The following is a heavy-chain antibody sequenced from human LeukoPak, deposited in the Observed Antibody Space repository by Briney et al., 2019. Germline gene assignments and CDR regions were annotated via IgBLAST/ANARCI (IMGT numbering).Heavy chain of an antibody. CDR2: TKPDGTAE. CDR1: GFTFRNYW. CDR3: ARDGGLHTNFDY. J-gene: IGHJ4*02. D-gene: IGHD2-15*01. Sequence: PGGSLRLSCAASGFTFRNYWMGWVRQAPGEGLEWVANTKPDGTAEYYADSVRGRFTTSRDNANNFLYLQMNSLRGKDTAVYYCARDGGLHTNFDYWGQGTLVTVSS. V-gene: IGHV3-7*01.